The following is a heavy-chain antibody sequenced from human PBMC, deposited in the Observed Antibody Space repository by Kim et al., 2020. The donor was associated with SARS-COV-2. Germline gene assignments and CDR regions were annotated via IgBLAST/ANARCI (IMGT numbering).Heavy chain of an antibody. D-gene: IGHD4-17*01. CDR3: ARDLGNGDIN. CDR2: ISGDGSST. V-gene: IGHV3-74*01. J-gene: IGHJ4*02. CDR1: GFTFSSYW. Sequence: GGSLRLSCAASGFTFSSYWMHWVRQAPGKGLVWVSRISGDGSSTTYADSVKGRFSISRDNAKNQLYLQLNSLRVEDTAVYYCARDLGNGDINWGQGTLVTVSS.